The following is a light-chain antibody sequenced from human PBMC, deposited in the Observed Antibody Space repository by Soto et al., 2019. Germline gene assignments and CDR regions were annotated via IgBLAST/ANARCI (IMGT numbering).Light chain of an antibody. CDR2: DAS. V-gene: IGKV3-20*01. CDR1: QTLTISH. CDR3: QQYNSYPLT. Sequence: EIVLTQSPGTLSLSPGERATLSCRASQTLTISHLAWYQQKPGQAPRLLIFDASDRATGIPDRFSGSGSGTEFTLTISSLQPDDSATYYCQQYNSYPLTFGQGTKVEI. J-gene: IGKJ1*01.